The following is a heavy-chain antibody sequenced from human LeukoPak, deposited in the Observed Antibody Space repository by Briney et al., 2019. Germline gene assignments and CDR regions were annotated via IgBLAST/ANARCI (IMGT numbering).Heavy chain of an antibody. D-gene: IGHD3-22*01. Sequence: PGGSLRLSCAASGFTFSSCATSWVRQAPGKGLEWVSAISGSGDSTYYADSVKGRFTISRDNSKNTLYLQMDSLRAEDTAVYYCAKLTNYDSSGFDPWGQGTLVTVSP. CDR3: AKLTNYDSSGFDP. J-gene: IGHJ5*02. CDR2: ISGSGDST. CDR1: GFTFSSCA. V-gene: IGHV3-23*01.